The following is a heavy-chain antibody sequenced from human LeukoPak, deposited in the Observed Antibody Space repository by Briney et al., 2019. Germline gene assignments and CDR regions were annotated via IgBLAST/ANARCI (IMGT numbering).Heavy chain of an antibody. CDR1: GGSISSYY. D-gene: IGHD5-12*01. Sequence: SETLSLTCTVSGGSISSYYWSWIRQPAGKGLEWIGYIYYSGSTNYNPSLKSRVTISVDTSKNQFSLKLSSVTAADTAVYYCARVYSGYDTWFDPWGQGTLVTVSS. J-gene: IGHJ5*02. CDR3: ARVYSGYDTWFDP. CDR2: IYYSGST. V-gene: IGHV4-59*01.